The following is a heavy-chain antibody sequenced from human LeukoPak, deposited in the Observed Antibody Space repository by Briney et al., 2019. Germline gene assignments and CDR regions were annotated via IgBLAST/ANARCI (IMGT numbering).Heavy chain of an antibody. Sequence: GGSLRLSCAASGFTFDDYAMRWVRQAPGKGLEWVSGISWNTYSIGYADSVKGRFTISRDNAKKSLYLQMHSVRAEDMALYYCAKGEGIAVSGTVDYWGQGTLVTVSS. V-gene: IGHV3-9*03. J-gene: IGHJ4*02. CDR1: GFTFDDYA. D-gene: IGHD6-19*01. CDR2: ISWNTYSI. CDR3: AKGEGIAVSGTVDY.